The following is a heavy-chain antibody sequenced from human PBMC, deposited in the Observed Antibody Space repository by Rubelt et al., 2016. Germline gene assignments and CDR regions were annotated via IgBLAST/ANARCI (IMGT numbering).Heavy chain of an antibody. V-gene: IGHV3-64*01. J-gene: IGHJ4*02. D-gene: IGHD2-15*01. CDR3: ARGGVPVVVADGPSYYFDY. Sequence: EVQLVESGGGLVQPGGSLRLSCAASGFTFSSYAMHWVRQAPGKGLEYVSAISSNGGSTYYANSVKGRFTISRDNSKNTLYLEMGRLRAEDMAVYYCARGGVPVVVADGPSYYFDYWGQGTLVTVSS. CDR2: ISSNGGST. CDR1: GFTFSSYA.